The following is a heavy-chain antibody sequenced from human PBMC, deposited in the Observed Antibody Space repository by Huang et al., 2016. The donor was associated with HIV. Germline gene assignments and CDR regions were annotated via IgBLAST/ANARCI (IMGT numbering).Heavy chain of an antibody. J-gene: IGHJ4*02. CDR2: IKSKNDGGAT. D-gene: IGHD3-22*01. V-gene: IGHV3-15*01. CDR1: GFTFNNAW. CDR3: TTPDDYHDSSGHLYYFDN. Sequence: EVQLVESGGGLVKPGGSLRLSSAASGFTFNNAWMSWVRQAQRKGLKWGGRIKSKNDGGATDLPAQGKGRFVSSRNDSKKTLYLQKNRRKSEDTAVYFCTTPDDYHDSSGHLYYFDNRGQGTLVTVSS.